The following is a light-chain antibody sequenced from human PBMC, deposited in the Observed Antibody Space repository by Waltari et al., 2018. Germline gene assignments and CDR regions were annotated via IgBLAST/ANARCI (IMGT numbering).Light chain of an antibody. CDR2: GNT. CDR1: NSNIGPGFD. Sequence: QSVLTQPPSLSGAPGQRVTISCPGSNSNIGPGFDVPWYQHLPGTAPKLLIYGNTNRPSGVPDRFSGSKSGTSASLAITGLQAEDEADYTCQSYDTSLTGWVFGGGTKLTVL. V-gene: IGLV1-40*01. CDR3: QSYDTSLTGWV. J-gene: IGLJ2*01.